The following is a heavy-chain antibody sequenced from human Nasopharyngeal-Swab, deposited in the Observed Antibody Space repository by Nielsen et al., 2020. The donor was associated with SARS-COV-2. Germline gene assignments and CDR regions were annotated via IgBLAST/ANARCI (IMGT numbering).Heavy chain of an antibody. CDR2: IIPIFGTA. D-gene: IGHD3-10*01. CDR3: ARAHLTGSSRDYYYYGMDV. J-gene: IGHJ6*02. CDR1: VGTFSSYA. V-gene: IGHV1-69*13. Sequence: SVKVSCKASVGTFSSYAISWVRQAPGQGLEWMGGIIPIFGTANYAQKFQGRVTITADESTSTAYMELSSLRSEDTAVYYCARAHLTGSSRDYYYYGMDVWGQGTTVTVSS.